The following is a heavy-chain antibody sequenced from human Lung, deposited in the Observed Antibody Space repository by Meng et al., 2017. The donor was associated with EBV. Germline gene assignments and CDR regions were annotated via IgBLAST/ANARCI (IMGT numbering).Heavy chain of an antibody. J-gene: IGHJ4*02. CDR1: GYTFASYG. CDR2: FVNNVDT. Sequence: GHLLQSGAEVTMPRASVTLSCEASGYTFASYGISWLRQAPGQGLEWMGWFVNNVDTYSAQKFQGRVTMTTDTHAGTAFMELRSLRSDDTAVYYCARGTPERSYSDYWGQGTLVTVSS. CDR3: ARGTPERSYSDY. D-gene: IGHD1-14*01. V-gene: IGHV1-18*01.